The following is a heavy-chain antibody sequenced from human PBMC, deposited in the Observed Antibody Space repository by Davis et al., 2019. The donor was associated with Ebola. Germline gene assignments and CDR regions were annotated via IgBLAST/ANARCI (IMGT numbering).Heavy chain of an antibody. D-gene: IGHD5-18*01. CDR1: GGSISSSNW. CDR3: ARASRGYSYGYGPYYYGMDV. Sequence: SETLSLTCTVSGGSISSSNWWSWVRQPPGKGLEWIGYIYYSGSTNYNPSLKSRVTISVDTSKNQFSLKLSSVTAADTAVYYCARASRGYSYGYGPYYYGMDVWGQGTTVTVSS. CDR2: IYYSGST. J-gene: IGHJ6*02. V-gene: IGHV4-4*02.